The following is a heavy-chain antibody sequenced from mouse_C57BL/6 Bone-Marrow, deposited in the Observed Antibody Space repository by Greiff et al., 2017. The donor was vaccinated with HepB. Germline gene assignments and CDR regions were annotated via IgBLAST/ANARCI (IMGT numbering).Heavy chain of an antibody. CDR1: GFTFSSYA. V-gene: IGHV5-4*01. CDR3: ARERFYYGNPSAMDY. D-gene: IGHD1-1*01. Sequence: EVHLVESGGGLVKPGGSLKLSCAASGFTFSSYAMSWVRQTPEKRLEWVATISDGGSYTYYPDNVKGRFTISRDNAKNNLYLQMSHLKSEDTAMYYCARERFYYGNPSAMDYWGQGTSVTVSS. J-gene: IGHJ4*01. CDR2: ISDGGSYT.